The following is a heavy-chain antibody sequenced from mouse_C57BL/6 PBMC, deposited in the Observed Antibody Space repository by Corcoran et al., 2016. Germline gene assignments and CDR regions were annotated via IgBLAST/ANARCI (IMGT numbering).Heavy chain of an antibody. CDR1: GYTFTTYG. CDR2: INTYSGVP. J-gene: IGHJ2*01. CDR3: AIIPDYFDY. Sequence: QIQLVQSGPELKKPGETVKISCKASGYTFTTYGMSWVKQAPGKGLKWMGWINTYSGVPTYADDFKGRFAFSLVTSASTAYLQINNRKNEDTATYFCAIIPDYFDYCGQGTTLTVSS. V-gene: IGHV9-3*01.